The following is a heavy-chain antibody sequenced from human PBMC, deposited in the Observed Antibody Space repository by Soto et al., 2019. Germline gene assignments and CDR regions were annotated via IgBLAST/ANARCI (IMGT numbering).Heavy chain of an antibody. CDR3: AIIAAEGGYYYYNMDV. Sequence: ASVKVSCKASGYTFTSYAMHWVRQAPGQRLEWMGWINAGNGNTKYSQKFQGRVTITRDTSARTAYMGLSSLRSEDTAVYYCAIIAAEGGYYYYNMDVWGKGTTVTGS. D-gene: IGHD6-13*01. J-gene: IGHJ6*03. CDR2: INAGNGNT. V-gene: IGHV1-3*01. CDR1: GYTFTSYA.